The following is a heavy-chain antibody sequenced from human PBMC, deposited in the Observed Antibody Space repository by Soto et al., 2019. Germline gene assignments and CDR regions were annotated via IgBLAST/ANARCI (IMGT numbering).Heavy chain of an antibody. CDR3: ASVVVGATRQSGSDH. J-gene: IGHJ4*02. CDR1: LGSVNTADYF. CDR2: IHSSGGT. D-gene: IGHD2-15*01. V-gene: IGHV4-39*02. Sequence: SETLSLTCTVSLGSVNTADYFWAWIRQPPGKGLEFIGSIHSSGGTFYSPSLKSRVSISIDKSKNHFSLRLTSVAAGDTAVYFCASVVVGATRQSGSDHWGQGTLVTVSS.